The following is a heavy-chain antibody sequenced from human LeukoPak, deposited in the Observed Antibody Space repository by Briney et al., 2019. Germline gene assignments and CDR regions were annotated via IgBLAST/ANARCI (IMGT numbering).Heavy chain of an antibody. CDR1: GDSISTDYC. D-gene: IGHD5-24*01. CDR3: ARGTDAYKVGNH. CDR2: LYNRDNT. J-gene: IGHJ5*02. Sequence: ASETLSLTCTVSGDSISTDYCWTWIRQPPGKVPEWIGTLYNRDNTYYTSSLASRVTISMDTSKNQFSLKMTSVTAADTAVYYCARGTDAYKVGNHWGQGALVTVSS. V-gene: IGHV4-38-2*02.